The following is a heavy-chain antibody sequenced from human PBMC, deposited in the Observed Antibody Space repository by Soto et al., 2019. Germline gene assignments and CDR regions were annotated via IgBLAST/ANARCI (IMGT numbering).Heavy chain of an antibody. V-gene: IGHV3-30*03. CDR3: VRDSGWPILNFDS. J-gene: IGHJ4*02. CDR1: GFDFRSYG. D-gene: IGHD3-10*01. CDR2: ASYDGSET. Sequence: GGSLRLSCTASGFDFRSYGIHWVRQAPGRGLEWVAAASYDGSETYYADSAKGRFTVSKEISKNTAFLQMNALRHEDTAVYFCVRDSGWPILNFDSWGQGTLVTV.